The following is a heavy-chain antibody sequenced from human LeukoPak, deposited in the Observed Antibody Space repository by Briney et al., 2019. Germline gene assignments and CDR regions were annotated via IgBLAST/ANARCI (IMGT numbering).Heavy chain of an antibody. CDR2: INPNSGGT. D-gene: IGHD3-10*01. J-gene: IGHJ5*02. Sequence: ASVKVSCKASGYTFTGYYMHWVRQAPGQGLEWMGWINPNSGGTNHAQKFQGRVTMTRDTSISTAYMELSRLRSDDTAVYYCARGWGFDYYGSGSYRYNWFDPWGRGTLVTVSS. CDR1: GYTFTGYY. CDR3: ARGWGFDYYGSGSYRYNWFDP. V-gene: IGHV1-2*02.